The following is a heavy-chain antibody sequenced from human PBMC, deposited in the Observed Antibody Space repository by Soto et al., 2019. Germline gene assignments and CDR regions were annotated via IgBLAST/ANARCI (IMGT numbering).Heavy chain of an antibody. D-gene: IGHD3-10*01. CDR2: ISGSGGST. Sequence: PGGSLRLSCAASGFTFSSYAMSWVRQAPGKGLEWVSAISGSGGSTYYADSVKGRFTISRDNSKNTLYLQMNSLRAEDTAVYYCAKVRHYYGSGSYDYWGQGTLVTVSS. CDR3: AKVRHYYGSGSYDY. V-gene: IGHV3-23*01. CDR1: GFTFSSYA. J-gene: IGHJ4*02.